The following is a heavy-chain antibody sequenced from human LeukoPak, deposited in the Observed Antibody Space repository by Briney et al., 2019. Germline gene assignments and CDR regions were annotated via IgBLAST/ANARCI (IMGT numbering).Heavy chain of an antibody. Sequence: PSETLSLTCTVSGGSISSTNYYWGWVRQPPGKGLEWIGSIYYSGSTYYNPSLKSRVTISVDTSKNQFSLKLSSVTAADTAVYYCAREGGELWGYNWFDPWGQGTLVTVSS. CDR1: GGSISSTNYY. CDR2: IYYSGST. J-gene: IGHJ5*02. V-gene: IGHV4-39*07. D-gene: IGHD3-16*01. CDR3: AREGGELWGYNWFDP.